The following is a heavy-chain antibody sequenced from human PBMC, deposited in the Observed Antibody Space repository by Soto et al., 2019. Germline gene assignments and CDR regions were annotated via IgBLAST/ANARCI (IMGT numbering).Heavy chain of an antibody. CDR3: ARRDTGGMDV. CDR2: IIPIFGTA. Sequence: ASVKVSCKASGGTFSSYAISWVRQAPGQGLEWMGGIIPIFGTANYAQKFQGRVTIAADESTSTAYMELSSLRSEDTAVYYCARRDTGGMDVWGQGTTVTVSS. V-gene: IGHV1-69*13. CDR1: GGTFSSYA. D-gene: IGHD5-18*01. J-gene: IGHJ6*02.